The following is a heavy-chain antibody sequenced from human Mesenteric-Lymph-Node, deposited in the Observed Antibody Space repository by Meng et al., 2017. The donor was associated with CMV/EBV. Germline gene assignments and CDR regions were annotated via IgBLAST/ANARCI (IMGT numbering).Heavy chain of an antibody. CDR1: GDSIISSNYY. CDR2: IHHSGIT. CDR3: SRLRMQWPLT. V-gene: IGHV4-39*01. Sequence: CTVSGDSIISSNYYWGWRRQPPGKGLEWIGSIHHSGITYYNPSLKSRVTLSVHTSKNRFSLKLNSATASDTAVYFCSRLRMQWPLTWGQGTLVTVSS. J-gene: IGHJ5*02. D-gene: IGHD6-19*01.